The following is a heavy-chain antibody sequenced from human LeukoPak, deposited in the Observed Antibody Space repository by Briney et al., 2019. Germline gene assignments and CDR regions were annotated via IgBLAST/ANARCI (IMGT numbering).Heavy chain of an antibody. CDR1: GGSISPYY. CDR2: IYHSGST. Sequence: PSETLSLTCTVSGGSISPYYCSWIRQSPGNGLVWIAYIYHSGSTNYNPSLKSRVTISVDMSKNQFSLRLSSVTAADTALYYCARHFTYYYDSSGYPRDAFDIWGQGTMVTVSS. J-gene: IGHJ3*02. D-gene: IGHD3-22*01. V-gene: IGHV4-59*08. CDR3: ARHFTYYYDSSGYPRDAFDI.